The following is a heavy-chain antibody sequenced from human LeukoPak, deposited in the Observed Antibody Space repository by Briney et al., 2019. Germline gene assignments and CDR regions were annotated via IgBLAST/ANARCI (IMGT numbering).Heavy chain of an antibody. V-gene: IGHV1-18*01. CDR2: ISAYNGNT. CDR3: ARTFTVSSRDYYFDY. Sequence: GASVKVSCKASGYTFTSYGISWVRQAPGQGLEWMGWISAYNGNTNYAQKLQGRVTMTTDTSTSTAYMELRSLRSDDTAVYYCARTFTVSSRDYYFDYRGQGTLVTVSS. CDR1: GYTFTSYG. D-gene: IGHD5-24*01. J-gene: IGHJ4*02.